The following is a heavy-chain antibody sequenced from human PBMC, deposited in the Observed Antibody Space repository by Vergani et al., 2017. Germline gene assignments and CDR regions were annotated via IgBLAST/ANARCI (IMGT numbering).Heavy chain of an antibody. CDR3: AKGWSYQLLILFMDV. J-gene: IGHJ6*03. D-gene: IGHD2-2*01. Sequence: VQLVESGGGLVKPGGSLRLSCAASGFTFSSYGMHWVRQAPGKGLEWVAVISYDGSNKHYADSVKGRFTISRDNSKNTLYLQMNSLGAEDTAVYYWAKGWSYQLLILFMDVWGKGTTVTVSS. CDR2: ISYDGSNK. CDR1: GFTFSSYG. V-gene: IGHV3-30*18.